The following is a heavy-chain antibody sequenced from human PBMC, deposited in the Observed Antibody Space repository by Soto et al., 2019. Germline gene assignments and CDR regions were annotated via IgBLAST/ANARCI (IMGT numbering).Heavy chain of an antibody. Sequence: SGPTLVNPTQTLTLTCTFSGFSLSTSGMRVSWIRQPPGKALEWLARIDWDDDKLYSTSLKTRLTISKDTSKNQVVLTMTNMDPVDTATYYCARSIVAAGNRWFDPWGQGALVTVSS. D-gene: IGHD6-13*01. CDR1: GFSLSTSGMR. CDR3: ARSIVAAGNRWFDP. V-gene: IGHV2-70*04. CDR2: IDWDDDK. J-gene: IGHJ5*02.